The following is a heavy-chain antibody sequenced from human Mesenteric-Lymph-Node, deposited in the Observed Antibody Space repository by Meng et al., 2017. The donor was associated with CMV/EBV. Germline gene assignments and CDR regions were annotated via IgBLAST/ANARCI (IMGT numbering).Heavy chain of an antibody. CDR3: AREYYGSGSYNADY. CDR2: IIPISGIP. Sequence: KASGGTFSDYEITWVRQAPGQGLEWMGGIIPISGIPNYAQKFQGRVTITVDESTSTTYMELSSLRSEDTAMYFCAREYYGSGSYNADYWGQGTLVTVSS. V-gene: IGHV1-69*01. J-gene: IGHJ4*02. CDR1: GGTFSDYE. D-gene: IGHD3-10*01.